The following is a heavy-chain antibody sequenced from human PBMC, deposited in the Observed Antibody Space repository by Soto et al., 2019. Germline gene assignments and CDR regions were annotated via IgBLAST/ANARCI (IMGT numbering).Heavy chain of an antibody. Sequence: SVKVSCKAPGGTFSTYIISWVRQAPGQGLEWMGRIIPIPDITNYAQKFQGRVTVTADRSTSTAYMELTSLKSEDTAVYYCAKNYVSDLGPTVPDAFDIWGQGTMVTVSS. CDR1: GGTFSTYI. J-gene: IGHJ3*02. D-gene: IGHD3-16*01. CDR2: IIPIPDIT. V-gene: IGHV1-69*02. CDR3: AKNYVSDLGPTVPDAFDI.